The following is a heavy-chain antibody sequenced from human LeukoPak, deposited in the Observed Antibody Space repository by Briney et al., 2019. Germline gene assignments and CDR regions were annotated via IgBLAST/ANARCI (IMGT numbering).Heavy chain of an antibody. J-gene: IGHJ6*02. CDR3: AGVGMGV. CDR1: GGSFSGYY. V-gene: IGHV4-34*01. CDR2: INHSGST. Sequence: SETLSLTCAVYGGSFSGYYWSWIRQPPGKGLEWIGEINHSGSTNYNPSLKRRVTISVDTSKNQFALKLSSVTAADTAVYYCAGVGMGVWGQGTTVTVSS.